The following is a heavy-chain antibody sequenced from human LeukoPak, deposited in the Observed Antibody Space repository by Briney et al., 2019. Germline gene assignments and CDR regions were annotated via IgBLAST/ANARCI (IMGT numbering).Heavy chain of an antibody. J-gene: IGHJ6*02. CDR3: ARESYYDSSGYYGGMDV. Sequence: GGSLRLSCAASGFTFSSYAMHWVRQAPGKGLEWVAVISYDGSNKYYADSVKGRFTISRDNSKNTLYLQMNSLRAEDTAVYYFARESYYDSSGYYGGMDVWGQGTTVTVSS. V-gene: IGHV3-30-3*01. CDR2: ISYDGSNK. D-gene: IGHD3-22*01. CDR1: GFTFSSYA.